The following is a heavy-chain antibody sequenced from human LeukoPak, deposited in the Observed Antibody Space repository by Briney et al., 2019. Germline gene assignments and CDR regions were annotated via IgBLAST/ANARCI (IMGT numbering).Heavy chain of an antibody. CDR1: GFTFSSYA. J-gene: IGHJ4*02. Sequence: GGSLRLSCAASGFTFSSYAMSWVRQAPGKGLEWVSAISGSGGSTYYADSVKGRFTISRDNAKNSLYLQMNSLRAEDTAVYYCARDERARGYFDYWGQGTLVTVSS. CDR2: ISGSGGST. CDR3: ARDERARGYFDY. V-gene: IGHV3-23*01.